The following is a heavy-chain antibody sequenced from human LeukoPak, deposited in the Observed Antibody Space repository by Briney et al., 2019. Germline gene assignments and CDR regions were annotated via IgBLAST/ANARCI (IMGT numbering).Heavy chain of an antibody. CDR2: IIPIFGIA. CDR3: ARGPSWSSSSGFDY. J-gene: IGHJ4*02. Sequence: ASVKVSCKASGGTFSSYAISWVRQAPGQGLEWMGRIIPIFGIANYAQKFQGRVTITADKSTSTAYMELSSLRSEDTAVYYCARGPSWSSSSGFDYWGQGTLVTVSS. D-gene: IGHD6-6*01. CDR1: GGTFSSYA. V-gene: IGHV1-69*04.